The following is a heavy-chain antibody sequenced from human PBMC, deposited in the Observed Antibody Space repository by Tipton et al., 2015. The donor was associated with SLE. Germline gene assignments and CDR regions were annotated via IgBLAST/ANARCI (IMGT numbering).Heavy chain of an antibody. J-gene: IGHJ4*02. CDR2: IYHSGST. CDR1: GYSISSGYY. D-gene: IGHD6-19*01. Sequence: TLSLTCAVSGYSISSGYYWGWIRQPPGKGLEWIGSIYHSGSTYYNPSLKSRVTISVDTSKNQFSLKLNSVTPEDTAVYYCARDNSSGWYQGYFDYWGQGTLVTVSS. CDR3: ARDNSSGWYQGYFDY. V-gene: IGHV4-38-2*02.